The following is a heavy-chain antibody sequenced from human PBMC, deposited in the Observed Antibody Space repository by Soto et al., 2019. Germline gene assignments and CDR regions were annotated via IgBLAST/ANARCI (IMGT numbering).Heavy chain of an antibody. CDR1: GGSISSGGYS. V-gene: IGHV4-30-2*01. D-gene: IGHD1-1*01. Sequence: SETLSLTCAVSGGSISSGGYSWSWIRQPPGKGLEWIGYIYHSGSTYYNPSLKSRVTISVDRSKNQFSLKLSSVTAADTAVYYCAREGTGTGGRFRFDPWGQGTLVTRLL. J-gene: IGHJ5*02. CDR3: AREGTGTGGRFRFDP. CDR2: IYHSGST.